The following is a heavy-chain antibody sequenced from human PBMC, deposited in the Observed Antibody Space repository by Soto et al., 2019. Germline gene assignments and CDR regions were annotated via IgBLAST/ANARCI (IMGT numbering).Heavy chain of an antibody. CDR3: VKDGSSGWPYFYDMDV. CDR2: ISYDGRNK. V-gene: IGHV3-30*18. D-gene: IGHD6-19*01. J-gene: IGHJ6*02. CDR1: GFAFSSYG. Sequence: GGSLRLSCAASGFAFSSYGMHWVRQAPGKGLEWVAVISYDGRNKYYADAVKGRFTISRDNSKNTLYLQMSSLRAEDTAVYYCVKDGSSGWPYFYDMDVWGQGTTVTVSS.